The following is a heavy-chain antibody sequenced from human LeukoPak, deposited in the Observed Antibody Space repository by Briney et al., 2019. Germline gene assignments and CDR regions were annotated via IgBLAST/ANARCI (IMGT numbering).Heavy chain of an antibody. J-gene: IGHJ4*02. Sequence: ASVKVSCKASGYTFTSYDINWVRQATGQGLEWMGWMNPNSGNTGYAQKFQGRVTITRNTSISTAYMELSSLRSEDTAVYCCARGGGSYYEVDYWGQGTLVTVSS. CDR3: ARGGGSYYEVDY. CDR2: MNPNSGNT. D-gene: IGHD1-26*01. CDR1: GYTFTSYD. V-gene: IGHV1-8*03.